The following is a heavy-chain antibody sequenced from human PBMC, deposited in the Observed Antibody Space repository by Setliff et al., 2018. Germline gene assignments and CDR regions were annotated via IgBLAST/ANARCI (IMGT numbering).Heavy chain of an antibody. D-gene: IGHD6-13*01. CDR2: INPSGGST. CDR1: GGTFSSYA. V-gene: IGHV1-69*05. CDR3: VTFSSSWDGY. Sequence: VASVKVSCKASGGTFSSYAISWVRQAPGQGLEWMGIINPSGGSTSYAQKFQGRVTITTDESTSTAYMELSSLRSEDTAVYYCVTFSSSWDGYWGQGTLVTVSS. J-gene: IGHJ4*02.